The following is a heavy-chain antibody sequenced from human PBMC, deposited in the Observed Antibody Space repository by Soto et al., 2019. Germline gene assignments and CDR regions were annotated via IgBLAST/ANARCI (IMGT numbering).Heavy chain of an antibody. D-gene: IGHD2-2*01. Sequence: VQLVESGGGVVQPWRSLRLSCAASGFTFSSYGMHWVRQAPGKGLEWVALISFDGSYKYYADSVKGRFTISRDDSRNTLYLQMNSLSAEDTAVYYCSRRCSTTSCSDYWGQGTLVTVSS. CDR1: GFTFSSYG. CDR2: ISFDGSYK. V-gene: IGHV3-30*03. J-gene: IGHJ4*02. CDR3: SRRCSTTSCSDY.